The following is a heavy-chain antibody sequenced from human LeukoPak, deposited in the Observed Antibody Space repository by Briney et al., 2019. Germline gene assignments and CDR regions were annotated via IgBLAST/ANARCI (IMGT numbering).Heavy chain of an antibody. Sequence: SETLSLTCAVYGGSFSGYYWSWIRQPPGKGLEWIGEINHSGSTNYNPSLKSRVTISVDTSKNQFSLKLSSVTAADTAVYYCARYFRYCSSTSCSRGGYFQHWGQGTLVTVSS. V-gene: IGHV4-34*01. CDR1: GGSFSGYY. CDR2: INHSGST. J-gene: IGHJ1*01. CDR3: ARYFRYCSSTSCSRGGYFQH. D-gene: IGHD2-2*01.